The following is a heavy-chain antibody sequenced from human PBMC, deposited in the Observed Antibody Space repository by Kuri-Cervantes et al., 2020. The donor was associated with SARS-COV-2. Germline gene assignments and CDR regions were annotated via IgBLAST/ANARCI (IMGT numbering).Heavy chain of an antibody. CDR3: ARQLTGGFDMHAFDI. CDR1: GYSFTSYW. Sequence: GESLKIFCKGSGYSFTSYWIGWVRQMPGKGLEWMGIIYPGDSDTRYSPSFQGQVTISADKSISTAYLQWSSLKASDTAMYYCARQLTGGFDMHAFDIWGQGTMVTVSS. D-gene: IGHD7-27*01. CDR2: IYPGDSDT. V-gene: IGHV5-51*01. J-gene: IGHJ3*02.